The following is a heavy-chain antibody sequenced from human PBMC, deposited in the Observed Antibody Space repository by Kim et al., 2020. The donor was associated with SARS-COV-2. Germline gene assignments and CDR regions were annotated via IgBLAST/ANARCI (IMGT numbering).Heavy chain of an antibody. CDR3: ARVDIAAAGPSFDY. D-gene: IGHD6-13*01. Sequence: ADSVKGRFTISRDNSKNTLYLQMNSLRAEDTAVYYCARVDIAAAGPSFDYWGQGTLVTVSS. J-gene: IGHJ4*02. V-gene: IGHV3-33*01.